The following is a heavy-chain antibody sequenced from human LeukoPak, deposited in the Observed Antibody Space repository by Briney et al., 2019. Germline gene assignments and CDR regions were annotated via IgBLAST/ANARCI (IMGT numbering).Heavy chain of an antibody. CDR3: VGERGGYGFY. J-gene: IGHJ4*02. CDR2: ISSSGSTL. CDR1: GFTFSSYE. V-gene: IGHV3-48*03. D-gene: IGHD5-12*01. Sequence: GGSLRLSCAASGFTFSSYELNWVRQSPGKGLEWISYISSSGSTLYYADSVKGRFTISRDDAKNSLYLQMNSLRGDDTAMYYCVGERGGYGFYWGQGTLVTVSS.